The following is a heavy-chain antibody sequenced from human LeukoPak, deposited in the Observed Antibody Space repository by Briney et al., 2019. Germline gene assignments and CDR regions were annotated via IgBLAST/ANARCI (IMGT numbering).Heavy chain of an antibody. CDR1: GGSFSGYY. V-gene: IGHV4-34*01. Sequence: SETLSLTCAVYGGSFSGYYWSWIRQPPGKGLEWIGEINHSGSTNYNPSLKSRVTISEDTSNNQFSLKLSSVTAADTAVYFCVSLVDTAMIKTMFDYWGQGTLVTVSS. D-gene: IGHD5-18*01. J-gene: IGHJ4*02. CDR3: VSLVDTAMIKTMFDY. CDR2: INHSGST.